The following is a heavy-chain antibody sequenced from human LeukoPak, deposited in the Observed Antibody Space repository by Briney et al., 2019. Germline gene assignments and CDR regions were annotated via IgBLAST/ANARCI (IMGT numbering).Heavy chain of an antibody. CDR1: GYSISSGYY. CDR2: IYYRGST. Sequence: SETLSLTCAVSGYSISSGYYWSCIRQPPGKGLEWIEYIYYRGSTNYNPSLKSRVTISVDTSKNQFSLKLSSVTAADTAGYYCARQGYYDSSGYYRDYWGRGTLVSVSS. CDR3: ARQGYYDSSGYYRDY. D-gene: IGHD3-22*01. V-gene: IGHV4-38-2*01. J-gene: IGHJ4*02.